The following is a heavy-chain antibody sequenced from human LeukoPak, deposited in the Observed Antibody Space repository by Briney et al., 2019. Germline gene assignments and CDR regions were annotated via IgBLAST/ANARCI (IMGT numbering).Heavy chain of an antibody. CDR1: GGSISSHY. CDR3: TRWTHYQPFDY. J-gene: IGHJ4*02. CDR2: ISYSGST. D-gene: IGHD3/OR15-3a*01. V-gene: IGHV4-59*11. Sequence: LETLSLTCTVSGGSISSHYWSWIRQPPGKGLEWIGYISYSGSTNYNPSLKSRVTMSVDTSRNQFSLELSTVTAADTAVYYCTRWTHYQPFDYWGQGSLVTVSS.